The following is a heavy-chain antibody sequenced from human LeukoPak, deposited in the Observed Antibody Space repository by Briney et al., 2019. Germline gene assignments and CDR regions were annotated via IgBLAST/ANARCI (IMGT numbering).Heavy chain of an antibody. CDR1: GGSISSGSYY. CDR2: IYTSGST. CDR3: ARDADDVGDAFDI. J-gene: IGHJ3*02. Sequence: SETLSLTCTVSGGSISSGSYYWSWIRQPAGKGLEWIGRIYTSGSTNYNPSLKSRVTISVDTSKNQFSLKLSSVTAADTAVYYCARDADDVGDAFDIWGQGTMVTVSS. D-gene: IGHD1-1*01. V-gene: IGHV4-61*02.